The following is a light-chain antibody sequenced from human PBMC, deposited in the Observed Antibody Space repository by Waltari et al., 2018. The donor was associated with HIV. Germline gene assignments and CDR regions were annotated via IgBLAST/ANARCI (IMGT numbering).Light chain of an antibody. J-gene: IGKJ1*01. CDR3: QQYYIFPGT. V-gene: IGKV1D-8*01. CDR1: QDISSH. CDR2: NTS. Sequence: VISMTQSPSLVSASKGDRVTISCRMSQDISSHSAWYRQKPGKAPELLIYNTSTLQSGVPSRFSGSGSGTDFTLTISCLQSEDFATYYCQQYYIFPGTFGQGTRVEIK.